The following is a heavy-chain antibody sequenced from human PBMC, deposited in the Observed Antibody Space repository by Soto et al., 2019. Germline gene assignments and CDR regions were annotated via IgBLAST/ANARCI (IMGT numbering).Heavy chain of an antibody. V-gene: IGHV4-30-4*01. CDR1: GGSISSGDYY. D-gene: IGHD5-12*01. J-gene: IGHJ4*02. CDR3: ARASVYREYRGYDSWPYYFDY. CDR2: IYYSGST. Sequence: PSEALSLTWTVSGGSISSGDYYWSLIRQPPGKGLEWIGYIYYSGSTYYNPSLKSRVTISVDTSKNQFSLKLSSVTAADTAVYYCARASVYREYRGYDSWPYYFDYWGQGTLVTVSS.